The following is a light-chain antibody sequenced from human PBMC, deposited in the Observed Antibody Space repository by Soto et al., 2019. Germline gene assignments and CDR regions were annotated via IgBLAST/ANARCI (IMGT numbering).Light chain of an antibody. J-gene: IGKJ1*01. CDR3: QQYNSQST. Sequence: DIQMTQYPSTLSASVGDSVTITWRASQSISSWLAWYQQKPGKAPKLLIYTASNLESGVPSRFHGSGSGTEFTLTITSLQPDDFATYYCQQYNSQSTFGQGTKVDNK. CDR2: TAS. CDR1: QSISSW. V-gene: IGKV1-5*03.